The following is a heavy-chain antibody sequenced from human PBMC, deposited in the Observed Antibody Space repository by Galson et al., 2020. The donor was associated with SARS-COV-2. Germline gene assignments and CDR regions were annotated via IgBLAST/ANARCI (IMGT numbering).Heavy chain of an antibody. D-gene: IGHD2-15*01. Sequence: GGSLRLSCAASGFTFDDYAMHWVRQAPGKGLEWVSGISWNSGSIGYADSVKGRFTISRDNAKNSLYLQMNSLRAEDTALYYCAKDISSADAFDIWGQGTMVTVSS. CDR1: GFTFDDYA. CDR3: AKDISSADAFDI. V-gene: IGHV3-9*01. CDR2: ISWNSGSI. J-gene: IGHJ3*02.